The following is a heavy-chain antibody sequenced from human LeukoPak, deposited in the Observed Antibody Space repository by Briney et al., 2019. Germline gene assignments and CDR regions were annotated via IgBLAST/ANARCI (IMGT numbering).Heavy chain of an antibody. V-gene: IGHV1-69*05. CDR3: ARDRPYSSSWYY. D-gene: IGHD6-13*01. CDR2: IIPIFGTA. Sequence: SVKVFCKASGGTFSSYAISWVRQAPGQGLEWMGRIIPIFGTANYAQKFQGRVMITTDESTSIAYMELSSLRSEDTAVYYCARDRPYSSSWYYWGQGTLVTVSS. J-gene: IGHJ4*02. CDR1: GGTFSSYA.